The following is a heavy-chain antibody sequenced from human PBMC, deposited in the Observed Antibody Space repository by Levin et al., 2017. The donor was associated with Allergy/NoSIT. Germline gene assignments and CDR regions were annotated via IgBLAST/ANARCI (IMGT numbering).Heavy chain of an antibody. CDR2: IIPILGIA. CDR1: GGTFSSYA. D-gene: IGHD2-2*01. J-gene: IGHJ4*02. V-gene: IGHV1-69*04. Sequence: KISCKASGGTFSSYAISWVRQAPGQGLEWMGRIIPILGIANYAQKFQGRVTITADKSTSTAYMELSSLRSEDTAVYYCARGSIVVVPAAIGGSYFDYWGQGTLVTVSS. CDR3: ARGSIVVVPAAIGGSYFDY.